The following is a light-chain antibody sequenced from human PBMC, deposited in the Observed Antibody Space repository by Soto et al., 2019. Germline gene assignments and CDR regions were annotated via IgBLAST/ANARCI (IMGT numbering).Light chain of an antibody. J-gene: IGKJ1*01. CDR1: QSVSSN. V-gene: IGKV3-15*01. CDR3: XQYNNWPPWT. CDR2: GAS. Sequence: EIVMTQSPATLSVSPGERATLSCRASQSVSSNLAWYQQKPGQAPRLLIYGASTRATGIPARFSGSGSGTEFTLTISSLQSEDFAVYXXXQYNNWPPWTFGQGTKVEIK.